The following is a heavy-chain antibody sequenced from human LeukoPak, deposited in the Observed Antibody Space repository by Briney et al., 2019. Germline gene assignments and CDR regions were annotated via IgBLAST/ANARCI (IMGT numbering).Heavy chain of an antibody. CDR2: IYYSGST. Sequence: SQTLSLTCTVSGGSISSGGYYWSWIRQHPGKGLEWIGYIYYSGSTYYNPSLKSRVTLSVDTSKNQFSLKLSSVTAADTAVYYCAREGSSGYDYWGQGTLVTVSS. CDR1: GGSISSGGYY. J-gene: IGHJ4*02. D-gene: IGHD3-22*01. V-gene: IGHV4-31*03. CDR3: AREGSSGYDY.